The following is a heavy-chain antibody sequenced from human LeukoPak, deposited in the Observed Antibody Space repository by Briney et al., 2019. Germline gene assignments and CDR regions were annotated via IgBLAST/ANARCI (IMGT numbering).Heavy chain of an antibody. Sequence: GGSLRLSCAASGFTFSSYSMNWVRQAPGKGLEWVSSISSSSSYIYYADSVKGRFTISRDNAKNSLYLQMNSLRAEDTAVYYCATVAAGTWRDAFDIWGQGTMVTVSS. CDR1: GFTFSSYS. J-gene: IGHJ3*02. CDR3: ATVAAGTWRDAFDI. V-gene: IGHV3-21*01. CDR2: ISSSSSYI. D-gene: IGHD6-13*01.